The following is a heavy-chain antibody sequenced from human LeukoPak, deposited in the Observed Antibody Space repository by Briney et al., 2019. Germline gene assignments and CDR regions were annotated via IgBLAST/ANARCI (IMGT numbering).Heavy chain of an antibody. V-gene: IGHV3-30*02. J-gene: IGHJ5*02. CDR2: IRYDGSNK. CDR1: GFTLSSYG. CDR3: AKEYSSLWLGDHRGGCFDP. D-gene: IGHD3-10*01. Sequence: GGSLRLACAASGFTLSSYGTHWVRQAPGKGLEWVAFIRYDGSNKYYADSVKGRFTISRDNSKNTLYLQMDSLRAEDTAVYYCAKEYSSLWLGDHRGGCFDPWGQGTLVTVSS.